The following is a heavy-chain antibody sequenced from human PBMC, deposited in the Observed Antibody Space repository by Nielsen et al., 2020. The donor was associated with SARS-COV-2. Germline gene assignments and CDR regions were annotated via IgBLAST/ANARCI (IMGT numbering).Heavy chain of an antibody. CDR3: ASFPDRDDILTGYPFATDY. J-gene: IGHJ4*02. V-gene: IGHV3-21*01. CDR1: GFTFSSYS. Sequence: GGSLRLSCAASGFTFSSYSMNWVRQAPGKGLEWVSSISSSSSYIYYADSVKGRFTISRDNAKNSLYLQMNSLRAEDTAVYYCASFPDRDDILTGYPFATDYWGQGTLVTVSS. D-gene: IGHD3-9*01. CDR2: ISSSSSYI.